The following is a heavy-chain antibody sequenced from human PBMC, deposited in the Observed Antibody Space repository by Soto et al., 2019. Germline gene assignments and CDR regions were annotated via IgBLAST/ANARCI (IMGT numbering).Heavy chain of an antibody. Sequence: SETLSLTCAVSGGSISSGGYSWSWIRQPPGKGLEWIGYMYHSGSTYYNPSLKSRVTISVDRSKNQFSLKLSSVTAADTAVYYCARAHGEYCVGECDGDAFDIWGQGTMVTVSS. D-gene: IGHD2-21*01. CDR3: ARAHGEYCVGECDGDAFDI. CDR2: MYHSGST. J-gene: IGHJ3*02. CDR1: GGSISSGGYS. V-gene: IGHV4-30-2*01.